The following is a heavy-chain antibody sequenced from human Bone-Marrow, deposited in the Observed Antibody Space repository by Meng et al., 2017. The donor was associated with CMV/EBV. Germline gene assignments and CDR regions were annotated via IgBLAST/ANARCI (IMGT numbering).Heavy chain of an antibody. CDR3: ARVGVPAAIGYYYGMDV. CDR2: ISYDGSNK. V-gene: IGHV3-30-3*01. Sequence: GESLKISCAASGFTFSDYYMHWVRQAPGKGLEWVAVISYDGSNKYYADSVKGRFTISRDNSKNTLYLQMNSLRAEDTAVYYCARVGVPAAIGYYYGMDVWGQRTTVTVSS. D-gene: IGHD2-2*02. J-gene: IGHJ6*02. CDR1: GFTFSDYY.